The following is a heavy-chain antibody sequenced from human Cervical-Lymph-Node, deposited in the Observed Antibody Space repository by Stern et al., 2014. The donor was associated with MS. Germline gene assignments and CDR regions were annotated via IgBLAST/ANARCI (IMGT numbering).Heavy chain of an antibody. CDR2: IFNSGST. V-gene: IGHV4-61*02. Sequence: QLQLQEAGPGLVKPSQTLSLTCTVSGGSIASRSYYWSWIRQPAAKGLELIGRIFNSGSTNTNPSLQSRVTLSVDTSKNQFSLRLSSVTAADTAVYYCAREDYDGSGHPYYYGLDVWGQGTTVTVSS. CDR3: AREDYDGSGHPYYYGLDV. D-gene: IGHD3-22*01. CDR1: GGSIASRSYY. J-gene: IGHJ6*02.